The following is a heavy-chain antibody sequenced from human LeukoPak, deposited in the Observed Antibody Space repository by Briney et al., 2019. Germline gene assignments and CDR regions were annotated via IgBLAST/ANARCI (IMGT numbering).Heavy chain of an antibody. CDR1: GYTFTGYY. D-gene: IGHD2-2*01. V-gene: IGHV1-2*02. CDR3: ARGFVVVPAAMSY. Sequence: EASVKVSCKATGYTFTGYYMHWVRQAPGQGLEWMGWINPNSGGTNYAQKFQGRVTMTRDTSLSTAYMELSRLRSDDTAVYYCARGFVVVPAAMSYWGQGTLVTVSS. CDR2: INPNSGGT. J-gene: IGHJ4*02.